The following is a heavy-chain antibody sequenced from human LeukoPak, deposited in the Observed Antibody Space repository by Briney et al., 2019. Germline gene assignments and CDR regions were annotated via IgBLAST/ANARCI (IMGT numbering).Heavy chain of an antibody. CDR2: IYYSGST. CDR3: AAGYYYDSSGPNRFDP. Sequence: SETLSLTCTVSGGSISSSSYYWGWIRQPPGKGLEWIGSIYYSGSTYYNPSLKSRVTISVDSSKNQFSLKLSSVTAADTAVYYCAAGYYYDSSGPNRFDPWGQGTLVTVSS. J-gene: IGHJ5*02. V-gene: IGHV4-39*01. CDR1: GGSISSSSYY. D-gene: IGHD3-22*01.